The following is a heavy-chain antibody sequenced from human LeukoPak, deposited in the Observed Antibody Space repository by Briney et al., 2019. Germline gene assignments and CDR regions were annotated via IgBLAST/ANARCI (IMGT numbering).Heavy chain of an antibody. D-gene: IGHD3-22*01. CDR3: AKDRSRSQYYYDSSGYPLDAFDI. V-gene: IGHV3-48*03. CDR1: GFTFSSYE. Sequence: GGSLRLSCAASGFTFSSYEMNWVRQAPGKGLEWVSYISSSGSTIYYADSVKGRFTISRDNAKNSLYLQMNSLRAEDTAVYYCAKDRSRSQYYYDSSGYPLDAFDIWGQGTMVTVSS. J-gene: IGHJ3*02. CDR2: ISSSGSTI.